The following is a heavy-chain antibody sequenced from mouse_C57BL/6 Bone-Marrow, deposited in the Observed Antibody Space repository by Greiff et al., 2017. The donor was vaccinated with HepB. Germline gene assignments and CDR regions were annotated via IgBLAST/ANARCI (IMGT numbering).Heavy chain of an antibody. CDR1: GFTFSDYY. CDR3: ASLYYGYDGAWFAY. CDR2: INYDGSST. D-gene: IGHD2-2*01. Sequence: EVKLVESEGGLVQPGSSMKLSCTASGFTFSDYYMAWVRQVPEKGLEWVANINYDGSSTYYLDSLKSRFIISRDNAKNILYLQMSSLKSEDTATYYCASLYYGYDGAWFAYWGQGTLVTVSA. J-gene: IGHJ3*01. V-gene: IGHV5-16*01.